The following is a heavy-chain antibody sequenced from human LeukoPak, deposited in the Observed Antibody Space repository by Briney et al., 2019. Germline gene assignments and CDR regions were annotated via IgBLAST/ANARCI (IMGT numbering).Heavy chain of an antibody. CDR3: ASGGILADCTNGVCYHAFDY. D-gene: IGHD2-8*01. CDR1: GGSISSSSYY. Sequence: SETLSLTCTVSGGSISSSSYYWGWIRQPPGKGLEWIGSIYYSGSTYYNPSLKSRVTISVDTSKNQFSLKLSSVTAADTAVYYCASGGILADCTNGVCYHAFDYWGQGTLVTVSS. V-gene: IGHV4-39*01. CDR2: IYYSGST. J-gene: IGHJ4*02.